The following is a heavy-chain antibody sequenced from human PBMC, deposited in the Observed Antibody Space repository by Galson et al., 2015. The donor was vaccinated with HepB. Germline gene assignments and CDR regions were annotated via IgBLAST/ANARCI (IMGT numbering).Heavy chain of an antibody. CDR3: ARDGISPDYSSPDYFDY. V-gene: IGHV3-21*01. Sequence: SLRLSCAASGFTFSSYSMNWVRQAPGKGLEWVSSISSSSSYIYYADSVKGRFTISRDNAKNSLYLQMNSLRAEDTAVYYCARDGISPDYSSPDYFDYWGQGTLVTVSS. CDR2: ISSSSSYI. D-gene: IGHD6-13*01. CDR1: GFTFSSYS. J-gene: IGHJ4*02.